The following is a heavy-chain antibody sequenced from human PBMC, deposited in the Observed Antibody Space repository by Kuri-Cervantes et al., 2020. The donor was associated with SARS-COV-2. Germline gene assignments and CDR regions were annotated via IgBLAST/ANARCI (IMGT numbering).Heavy chain of an antibody. D-gene: IGHD6-13*01. Sequence: GGSLRLSCAASKFTFSSFPMHWVRQAPGKGLEWVAVISYDGSKKYYADSVKGRFTISGDDSKNMLYLQMNSLRAEDTAVYYCAKDQGGSSSWYSDALDIWGQGTRVTVSS. CDR1: KFTFSSFP. CDR3: AKDQGGSSSWYSDALDI. V-gene: IGHV3-30*04. CDR2: ISYDGSKK. J-gene: IGHJ3*02.